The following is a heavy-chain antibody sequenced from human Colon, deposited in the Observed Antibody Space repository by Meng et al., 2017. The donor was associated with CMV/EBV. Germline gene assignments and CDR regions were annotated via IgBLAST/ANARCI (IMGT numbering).Heavy chain of an antibody. V-gene: IGHV3-21*01. Sequence: GESLKISCAASGFSLNHYGMNWVRQAPGRGLEWVSYISSSSTYIFYADSVKGRFTISRDNAENSLLLQIDSLRADDTAVYYCAREDYHFGSGSLFDYWGQGALVTVSS. J-gene: IGHJ4*02. CDR3: AREDYHFGSGSLFDY. CDR2: ISSSSTYI. CDR1: GFSLNHYG. D-gene: IGHD3-10*01.